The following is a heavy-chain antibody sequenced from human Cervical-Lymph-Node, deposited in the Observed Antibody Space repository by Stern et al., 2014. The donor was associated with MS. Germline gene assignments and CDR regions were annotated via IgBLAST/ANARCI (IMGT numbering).Heavy chain of an antibody. CDR2: ITPIVALA. V-gene: IGHV1-69*04. J-gene: IGHJ4*02. CDR3: ARDLYHDGSAYRTTPLFDF. D-gene: IGHD3-22*01. Sequence: QVQLVQSGAEVKKPGSSVKVSCKASGDTFNNYGISWVRQAPGQGPEWMGRITPIVALANSAQKFQDRVTISADKSTNTAYMELSSLRSDDTAVYYCARDLYHDGSAYRTTPLFDFWGQGTLVTVSS. CDR1: GDTFNNYG.